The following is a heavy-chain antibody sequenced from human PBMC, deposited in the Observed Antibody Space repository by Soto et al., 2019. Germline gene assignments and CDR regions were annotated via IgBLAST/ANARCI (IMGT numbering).Heavy chain of an antibody. CDR3: ARDDSSGWYVVYYYGMDV. CDR1: GFTFSIYS. Sequence: PRGALILSCAASGFTFSIYSMNWVRQAPGKGLEWVSYISSSSSTIYYADSVKGRFTISRDNAKNSLYLQMNRLRDEDTAVYYCARDDSSGWYVVYYYGMDVWGQGTTVTVSS. V-gene: IGHV3-48*02. D-gene: IGHD6-19*01. CDR2: ISSSSSTI. J-gene: IGHJ6*01.